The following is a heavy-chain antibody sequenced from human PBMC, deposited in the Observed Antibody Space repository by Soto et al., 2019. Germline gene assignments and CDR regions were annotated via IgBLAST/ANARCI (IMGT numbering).Heavy chain of an antibody. Sequence: GESLKISCKGSGYSFTSYWIGWVRQMPGKGLEWMGIIYPGDSDTRYSPSFQGQVTISADKSISTAYLQWSSLKASDTAMYYCAIPVGAEYSSSWSYYYYYGMDVWGQGTTVTVSS. CDR2: IYPGDSDT. CDR1: GYSFTSYW. D-gene: IGHD6-13*01. V-gene: IGHV5-51*01. J-gene: IGHJ6*02. CDR3: AIPVGAEYSSSWSYYYYYGMDV.